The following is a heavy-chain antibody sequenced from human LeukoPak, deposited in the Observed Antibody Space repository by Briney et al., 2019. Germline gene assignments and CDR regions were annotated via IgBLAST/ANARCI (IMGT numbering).Heavy chain of an antibody. D-gene: IGHD2-15*01. Sequence: GGSLRLSCAASGFTFSSYGMHWVRQAPGKGLEWVAFIRYDGSNKYYADSVKGRFTISRDNSKNTLYLQMNSLRGEDTSVYYCAKDGDCSGGTCTSGPFDYWGQGTLVTVSS. V-gene: IGHV3-30*02. CDR3: AKDGDCSGGTCTSGPFDY. J-gene: IGHJ4*02. CDR2: IRYDGSNK. CDR1: GFTFSSYG.